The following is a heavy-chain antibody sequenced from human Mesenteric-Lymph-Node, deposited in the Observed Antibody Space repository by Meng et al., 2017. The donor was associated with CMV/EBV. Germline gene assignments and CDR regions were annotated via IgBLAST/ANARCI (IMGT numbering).Heavy chain of an antibody. CDR2: ISSSGSTI. CDR1: GFTFSSYW. CDR3: AWIVGATTGFDY. D-gene: IGHD1-26*01. J-gene: IGHJ4*02. V-gene: IGHV3-48*04. Sequence: GESLKISCAASGFTFSSYWMSWVRQAPGKGLEWVSYISSSGSTIYYADSVKGRFTISRDNAKNSLYLQMNSLRAEDTAVYYCAWIVGATTGFDYWGQGTLVTVSS.